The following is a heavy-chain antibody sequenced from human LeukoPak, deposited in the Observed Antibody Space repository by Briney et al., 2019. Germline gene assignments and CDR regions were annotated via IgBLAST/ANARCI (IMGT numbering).Heavy chain of an antibody. CDR1: GFIFSNYG. V-gene: IGHV3-30*02. CDR2: IRYDGSIE. CDR3: AKDANGGWSYFDY. J-gene: IGHJ4*02. Sequence: GGSLRLSCAVSGFIFSNYGMHWVRQAPGKGLEWVAFIRYDGSIEYYADSAKGRFTISRDKPKNTLYLQMNSLRAEDTAVYYCAKDANGGWSYFDYWGQGTLVTVSS. D-gene: IGHD6-19*01.